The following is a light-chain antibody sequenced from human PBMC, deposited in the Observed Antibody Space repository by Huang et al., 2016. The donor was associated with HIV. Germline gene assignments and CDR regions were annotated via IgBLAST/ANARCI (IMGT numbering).Light chain of an antibody. Sequence: DIVMTQSPDSLAVSLGERATINCKSSQSLLYNSNNKNYLAWYQQKPGQPPKLLIYWASSRKSGVPDRCSGSGSETDFTLTISSLQAEDVAVYYCQQHYSSPPTFGQGTKLEIK. J-gene: IGKJ2*01. V-gene: IGKV4-1*01. CDR3: QQHYSSPPT. CDR2: WAS. CDR1: QSLLYNSNNKNY.